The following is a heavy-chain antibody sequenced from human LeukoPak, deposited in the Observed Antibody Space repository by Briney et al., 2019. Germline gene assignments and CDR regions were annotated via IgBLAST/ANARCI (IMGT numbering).Heavy chain of an antibody. Sequence: ASVNVSCKASGYTFTGYYMHWVRQAPGQGLEWMGWINPNSGGTNYAQKFQGRVTMTRDTSISTAYMELSRLRSDDTAVYYCRTDRYGDYGDYIDYWGQGTLVTVSS. CDR1: GYTFTGYY. D-gene: IGHD4-17*01. J-gene: IGHJ4*02. CDR2: INPNSGGT. CDR3: RTDRYGDYGDYIDY. V-gene: IGHV1-2*02.